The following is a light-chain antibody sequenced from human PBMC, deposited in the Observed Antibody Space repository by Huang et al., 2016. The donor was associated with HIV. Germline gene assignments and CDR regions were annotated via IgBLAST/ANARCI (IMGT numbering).Light chain of an antibody. V-gene: IGKV4-1*01. CDR1: QSILYNTNDKNY. CDR3: QQYYSTPFT. CDR2: WAS. J-gene: IGKJ3*01. Sequence: DIVMTQSPDSLAVSLGERATINCKSSQSILYNTNDKNYLAWYQQKPGHPPKLLIYWASTRDSGVPDRFSGSVSGTYFTLTISSLQTEDVAIYYCQQYYSTPFTFGPGTKVDIK.